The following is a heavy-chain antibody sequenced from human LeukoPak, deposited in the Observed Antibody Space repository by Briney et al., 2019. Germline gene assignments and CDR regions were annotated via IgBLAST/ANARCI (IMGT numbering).Heavy chain of an antibody. CDR1: GGTFSSYA. J-gene: IGHJ4*02. Sequence: SVKVSCKASGGTFSSYAISWVQQAPGQGLEWMGGIIPIFGTANYAQKFQGRVTITTDESTSTAYMELSSLRSEDTAVYYCARAQWLLLAFDYWGQRTLVTVSS. CDR3: ARAQWLLLAFDY. D-gene: IGHD3-22*01. V-gene: IGHV1-69*05. CDR2: IIPIFGTA.